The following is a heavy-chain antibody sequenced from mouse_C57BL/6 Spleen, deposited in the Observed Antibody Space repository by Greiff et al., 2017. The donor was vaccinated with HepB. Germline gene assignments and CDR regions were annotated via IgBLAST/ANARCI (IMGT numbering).Heavy chain of an antibody. CDR3: ARLVYYYGSKYFDV. CDR2: INPNNGGT. V-gene: IGHV1-18*01. Sequence: VQLQQSGPELVKPGASVKIPCKASGYTFTDYNMDWVKQSHGKSLEWIGDINPNNGGTIYNQKFKGKATLTVDKSSSTAYMELRSLTSEDTAVYYCARLVYYYGSKYFDVWGTGTTVTVSS. CDR1: GYTFTDYN. D-gene: IGHD1-1*01. J-gene: IGHJ1*03.